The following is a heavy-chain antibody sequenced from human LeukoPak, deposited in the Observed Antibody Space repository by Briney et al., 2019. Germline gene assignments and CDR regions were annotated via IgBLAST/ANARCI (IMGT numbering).Heavy chain of an antibody. CDR1: GFTLSDYW. V-gene: IGHV3-74*01. Sequence: GGSLRLSCAASGFTLSDYWMHWVRQAPGKGLVWVARINGDGSSSTYADTVKGQFTISRDNAKDTLYLQMNSLRVKDTDVYYCARDPRNMGLDPWGQGTLVTVSS. CDR3: ARDPRNMGLDP. CDR2: INGDGSSS. D-gene: IGHD1-14*01. J-gene: IGHJ5*02.